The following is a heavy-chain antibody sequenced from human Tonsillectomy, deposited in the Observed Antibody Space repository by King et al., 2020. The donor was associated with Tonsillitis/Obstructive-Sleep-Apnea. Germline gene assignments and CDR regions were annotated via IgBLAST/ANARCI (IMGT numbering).Heavy chain of an antibody. Sequence: VQLQESGPGLVKPSETLSLTCTVSGGSISIISYYWGWIRQPPGKGLEWIGSIYYSGSTYYNPSLKSRVTISVDTSKNQFSLKLSSVTAADTAVYYCARPGYYYDSSGYRTYYFDYWGQGTLVTVSS. CDR2: IYYSGST. CDR1: GGSISIISYY. V-gene: IGHV4-39*01. J-gene: IGHJ4*02. D-gene: IGHD3-22*01. CDR3: ARPGYYYDSSGYRTYYFDY.